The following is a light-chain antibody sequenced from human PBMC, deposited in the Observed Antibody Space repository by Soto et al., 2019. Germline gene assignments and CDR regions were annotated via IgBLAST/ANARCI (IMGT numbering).Light chain of an antibody. CDR2: DAS. CDR1: RSVSSW. V-gene: IGKV1-5*01. CDR3: QQYESYPWT. J-gene: IGKJ1*01. Sequence: DIQMTQSPSTLSASVGGGVTITCRASRSVSSWLAWYQQKPGKAPNLLIYDASSLESGVPSRFNGSGSGTEFTLTISSLQPNDFATYYCQQYESYPWTFGLGTKVEI.